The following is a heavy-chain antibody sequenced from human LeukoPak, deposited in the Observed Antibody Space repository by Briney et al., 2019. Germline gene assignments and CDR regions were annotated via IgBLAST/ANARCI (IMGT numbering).Heavy chain of an antibody. J-gene: IGHJ3*02. CDR2: IYYSGST. D-gene: IGHD4-17*01. CDR1: GGSISTYY. Sequence: SSETLSLTCIVIGGSISTYYWNWIRQSPGKGLEWIGYIYYSGSTNYSPSLKSRVTISVDMSKNQFSLNLSSGTAADTAVYYCSRHGFTVTGLDAFHIWGQGTMVSVSS. CDR3: SRHGFTVTGLDAFHI. V-gene: IGHV4-59*08.